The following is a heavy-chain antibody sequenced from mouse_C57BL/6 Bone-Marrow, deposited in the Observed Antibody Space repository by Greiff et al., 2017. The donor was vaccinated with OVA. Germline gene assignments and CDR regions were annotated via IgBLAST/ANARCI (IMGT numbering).Heavy chain of an antibody. Sequence: VQLQQSGAELVRPGASVKLSCTASGFNIKDDYMHWVKQRPEQGLEWIGWIDPENGDTEYASKFQGKATITADTSSNTAYLQLSSLTSEDTAVYYCTGGLLRAYWGQGTLVTVSA. CDR2: IDPENGDT. V-gene: IGHV14-4*01. CDR1: GFNIKDDY. CDR3: TGGLLRAY. D-gene: IGHD1-1*01. J-gene: IGHJ3*01.